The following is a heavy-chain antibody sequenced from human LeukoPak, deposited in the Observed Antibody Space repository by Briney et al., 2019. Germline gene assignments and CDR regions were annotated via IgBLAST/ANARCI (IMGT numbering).Heavy chain of an antibody. D-gene: IGHD3-10*01. CDR3: ARIRYGSGSYSLDY. J-gene: IGHJ4*02. CDR2: MNPNSGNT. V-gene: IGHV1-8*03. CDR1: GYTFTSYD. Sequence: ASVKVSCKASGYTFTSYDINWVRQATGQGLEWMGWMNPNSGNTGYAQKFQGRVTITRNTSISTAYMELSSLRSEDTAVYYCARIRYGSGSYSLDYWGQGTLVTVSS.